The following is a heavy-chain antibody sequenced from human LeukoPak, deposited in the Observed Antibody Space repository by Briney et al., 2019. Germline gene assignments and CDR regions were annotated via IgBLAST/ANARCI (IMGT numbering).Heavy chain of an antibody. V-gene: IGHV4-61*02. CDR3: ASPYGGHDAFDI. Sequence: TSQTLSLTCTVSGGSIISGSYYWSWIRQPAGKGLEWVGRISTSGNTNYNPSLKSRVTISVDTSKNQFSLKLSSVTAADTAVYYCASPYGGHDAFDIWGQGTMVTVSS. J-gene: IGHJ3*02. D-gene: IGHD3-16*01. CDR2: ISTSGNT. CDR1: GGSIISGSYY.